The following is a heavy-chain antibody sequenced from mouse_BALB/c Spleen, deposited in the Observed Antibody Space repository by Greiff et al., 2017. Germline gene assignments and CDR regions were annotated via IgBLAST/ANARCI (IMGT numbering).Heavy chain of an antibody. CDR1: GFTFSSYT. CDR2: ISSGGSYT. Sequence: EVKLVESGGGLVKPGGSLKLSCAASGFTFSSYTMSWVRQTPEKRLEWVATISSGGSYTYYPDSVKGRFTISRDNAKNTLYLQMSSLKSEDTAMYYCTRDGYGNYVFDYWGQGTTLTVSS. D-gene: IGHD2-1*01. CDR3: TRDGYGNYVFDY. V-gene: IGHV5-6-4*01. J-gene: IGHJ2*01.